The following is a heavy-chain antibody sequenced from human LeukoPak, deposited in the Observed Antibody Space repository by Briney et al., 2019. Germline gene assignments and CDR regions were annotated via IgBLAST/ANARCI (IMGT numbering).Heavy chain of an antibody. J-gene: IGHJ4*02. D-gene: IGHD7-27*01. CDR1: GFPFSSFA. CDR2: ISGSGGST. Sequence: GGPLSFSCETSGFPFSSFAMSWVRQAQGKGLEWVSAISGSGGSTYYADSVKGRFTISRDNSKNTLYLQMNSLRAEDTAVYYCAKDGEALDYWGQGTLVTVSS. V-gene: IGHV3-23*01. CDR3: AKDGEALDY.